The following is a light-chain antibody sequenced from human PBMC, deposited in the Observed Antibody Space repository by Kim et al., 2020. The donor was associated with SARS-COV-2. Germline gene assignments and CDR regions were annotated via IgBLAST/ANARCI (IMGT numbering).Light chain of an antibody. CDR2: YDS. J-gene: IGLJ3*02. CDR3: QVWDSSSDHPV. V-gene: IGLV3-21*04. Sequence: ARGMTAWITCGGNNIGSTSVHWYQQKPGQAPVLVIYYDSGRPSVIPERFSGSNSGNTATLTISRVEAGDEADYYCQVWDSSSDHPVFGGGTQLTVL. CDR1: NIGSTS.